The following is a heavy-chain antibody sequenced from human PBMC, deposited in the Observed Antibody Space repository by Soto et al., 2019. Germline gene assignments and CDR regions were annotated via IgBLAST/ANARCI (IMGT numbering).Heavy chain of an antibody. Sequence: EVQLVESGGGLVQPGGSLRLSCEASGFTLSSYWMSWIRQAPGKGLEWVANTRQDGGQSYLVDSVQGRFTISRDNAKNSVYLQMNSLRAEDTAVYYCAKDIREYGSGWTYFDNWGQGTLVTVSS. D-gene: IGHD6-19*01. J-gene: IGHJ4*02. CDR3: AKDIREYGSGWTYFDN. V-gene: IGHV3-7*04. CDR2: TRQDGGQS. CDR1: GFTLSSYW.